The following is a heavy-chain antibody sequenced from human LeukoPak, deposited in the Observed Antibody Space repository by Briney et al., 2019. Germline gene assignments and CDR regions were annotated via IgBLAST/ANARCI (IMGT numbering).Heavy chain of an antibody. Sequence: PGGSLRLSCAASGFTFSSYSMNWVRQAPGKGLEWVSSISSSSSYIYYADSVKGRFTISRDNAKNSLYLQMNSLRAEDTAAYYCARDLVNWWFGELLTHNYFDYWGQGTLVTVS. J-gene: IGHJ4*02. CDR1: GFTFSSYS. V-gene: IGHV3-21*01. CDR3: ARDLVNWWFGELLTHNYFDY. D-gene: IGHD3-10*01. CDR2: ISSSSSYI.